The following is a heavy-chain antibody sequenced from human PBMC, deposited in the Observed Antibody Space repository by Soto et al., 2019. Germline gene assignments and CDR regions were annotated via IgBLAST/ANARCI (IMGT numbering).Heavy chain of an antibody. J-gene: IGHJ5*02. CDR3: ARSAAVGGIYPQVVPWLET. CDR2: ISSDGSSK. V-gene: IGHV3-30*03. CDR1: GFSFNDYA. Sequence: GVSLRLSWAASGFSFNDYARHLVRQATGKGREWVALISSDGSSKYYAESVTGRFTISRDNSTNTVYLQMNSLRPDDTAMYHCARSAAVGGIYPQVVPWLETWGKGTLVTVSS. D-gene: IGHD3-10*01.